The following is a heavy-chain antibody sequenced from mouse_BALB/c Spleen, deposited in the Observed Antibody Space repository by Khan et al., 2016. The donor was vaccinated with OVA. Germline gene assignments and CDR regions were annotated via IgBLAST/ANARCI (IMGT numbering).Heavy chain of an antibody. Sequence: QVQLKESGPALVAPSQSLSITCTISGFSLTNYGVHWVRQPPGKGLEWLVVIWSDGSTTYNSALKSRLSISKDNSKSQVFLKMNSLQTDDTAMYYCARKPYYHYYIMDYWGQGTSVTVSS. D-gene: IGHD2-10*01. CDR1: GFSLTNYG. CDR2: IWSDGST. CDR3: ARKPYYHYYIMDY. V-gene: IGHV2-6-1*01. J-gene: IGHJ4*01.